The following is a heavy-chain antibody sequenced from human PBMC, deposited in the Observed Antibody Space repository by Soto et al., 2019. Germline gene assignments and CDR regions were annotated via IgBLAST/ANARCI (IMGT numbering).Heavy chain of an antibody. CDR2: ISAYNGNS. V-gene: IGHV1-18*01. CDR3: ARDSPCVHLETLADAFDI. Sequence: QVQLVQSGAEVKKPGASVKVSCKASGCTFTSYGISWVRQAPGQGLEWMGWISAYNGNSNYAQKLQGRVTMTTDITTSTPYMELRSCKSDITARYYCARDSPCVHLETLADAFDIWGQGTMVTVSS. CDR1: GCTFTSYG. J-gene: IGHJ3*02. D-gene: IGHD1-1*01.